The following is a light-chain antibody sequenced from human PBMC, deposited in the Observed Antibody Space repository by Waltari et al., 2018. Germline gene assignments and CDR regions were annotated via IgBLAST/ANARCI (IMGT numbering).Light chain of an antibody. CDR1: SSDIGFYYY. CDR3: NSYTGSSSWV. CDR2: DCY. J-gene: IGLJ3*02. V-gene: IGLV2-14*03. Sequence: QSALTQPASVSGSPGQSIPIPCTGTSSDIGFYYYVSWYQQHPGKAPQLIIYDCYVRPSGVSNRFSGSKSGNTASLTISGLQAEDEADYYCNSYTGSSSWVFGGGTKLTVL.